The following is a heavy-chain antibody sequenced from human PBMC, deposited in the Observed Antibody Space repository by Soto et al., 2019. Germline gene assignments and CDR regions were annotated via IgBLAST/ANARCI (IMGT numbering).Heavy chain of an antibody. CDR2: IWYDGSNK. V-gene: IGHV3-33*01. CDR3: ARDGGGWGWSSSFDY. J-gene: IGHJ4*02. CDR1: GFTFSSYG. D-gene: IGHD1-26*01. Sequence: QVQLVESGGGVVQPGRSLRLSCAASGFTFSSYGMHWVRQAPGKGLEWVAVIWYDGSNKYYADSVKGRFTISRDNSKNSCYLKRKGRGAEEGCVYYCARDGGGWGWSSSFDYWGQGTLVTVSS.